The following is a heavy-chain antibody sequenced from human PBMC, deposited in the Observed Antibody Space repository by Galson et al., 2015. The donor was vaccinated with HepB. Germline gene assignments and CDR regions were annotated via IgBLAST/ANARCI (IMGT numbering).Heavy chain of an antibody. CDR2: ISAYNGNT. J-gene: IGHJ4*02. Sequence: SVKVSCKASGYTFTSYGISWVRQAPGQGLEWMGWISAYNGNTNYAQKLQGRVTMTTDTSTSTAYMELRSLRSDDTAVYYCARAEVYYDILTGYYRWGWYFDYWGQGTLVTVSS. CDR1: GYTFTSYG. V-gene: IGHV1-18*01. D-gene: IGHD3-9*01. CDR3: ARAEVYYDILTGYYRWGWYFDY.